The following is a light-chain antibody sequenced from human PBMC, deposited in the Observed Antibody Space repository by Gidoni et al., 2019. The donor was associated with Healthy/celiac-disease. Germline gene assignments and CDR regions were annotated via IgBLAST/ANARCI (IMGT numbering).Light chain of an antibody. V-gene: IGKV1-39*01. CDR3: QQSYRTLFT. Sequence: DIKMTQSPSSLSASVGDRVTITCRASQSISSYLNWYQQIPGKAPKLLIYSASSLQSGVPSRFSGSGSGTDFTLTISSLQPEDFATYYCQQSYRTLFTFGPGTKVDIK. J-gene: IGKJ3*01. CDR1: QSISSY. CDR2: SAS.